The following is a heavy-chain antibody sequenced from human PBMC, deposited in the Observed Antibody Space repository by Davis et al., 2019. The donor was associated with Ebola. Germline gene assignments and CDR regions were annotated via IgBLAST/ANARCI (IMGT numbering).Heavy chain of an antibody. CDR1: CFTFSAYS. CDR3: ATDRNWDFDY. J-gene: IGHJ4*02. D-gene: IGHD7-27*01. V-gene: IGHV3-48*02. Sequence: GESLKISCAASCFTFSAYSMNWVRQAPGKGLEWVSYISDSSTTIYYADSVKGRFTISRDNAKNSLYLQMNSLRDEDTAVYYCATDRNWDFDYWGQGTLVTVSS. CDR2: ISDSSTTI.